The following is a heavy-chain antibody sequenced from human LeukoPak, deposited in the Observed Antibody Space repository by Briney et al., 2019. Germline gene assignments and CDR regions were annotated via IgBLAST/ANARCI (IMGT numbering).Heavy chain of an antibody. CDR3: AREGYYDSSASGAFDI. D-gene: IGHD3-22*01. V-gene: IGHV4-39*07. CDR2: IYYSGNT. CDR1: GGSISSSRYY. Sequence: ESGPGLVKPSETLSLTCTVSGGSISSSRYYWGWIRQPPGKGLEWIGSIYYSGNTYYNPSLKSRVTISVDTSKNQFSLKLSSVTAADTAVYYCAREGYYDSSASGAFDIWGQGTMVTVSS. J-gene: IGHJ3*02.